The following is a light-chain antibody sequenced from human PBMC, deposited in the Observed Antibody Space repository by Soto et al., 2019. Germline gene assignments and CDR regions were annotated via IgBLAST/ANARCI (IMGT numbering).Light chain of an antibody. Sequence: EIVLTQSPVTLSVSPGDTATLSCRASQSVSTFLAWYQQSPGQAHRPLIYDAYNRATGVSARFSGSGSGTDFTLTTGSLEPGASAVYSCLNRRNWFFSFGGGTKVEIK. CDR2: DAY. CDR3: LNRRNWFFS. V-gene: IGKV3-11*01. CDR1: QSVSTF. J-gene: IGKJ4*01.